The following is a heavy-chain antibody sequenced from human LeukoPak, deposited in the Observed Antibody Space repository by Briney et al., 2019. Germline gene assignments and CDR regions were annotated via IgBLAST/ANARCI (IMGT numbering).Heavy chain of an antibody. CDR3: AKSGGSSYAGGFDY. Sequence: GGSLRLSCVASGFTFSTYSMNWVRQAPGKGLEWVAVVSYDGSNKYYADSVKGRFTISRDNSKNTLYLQMNSLRAEDTAVYYCAKSGGSSYAGGFDYWGHGTLVTVSS. V-gene: IGHV3-30*18. CDR1: GFTFSTYS. D-gene: IGHD1-26*01. J-gene: IGHJ4*01. CDR2: VSYDGSNK.